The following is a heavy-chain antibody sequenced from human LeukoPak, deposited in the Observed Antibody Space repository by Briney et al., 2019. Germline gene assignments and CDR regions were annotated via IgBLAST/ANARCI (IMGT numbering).Heavy chain of an antibody. CDR2: INPSGSGT. CDR1: GYTFTSYY. V-gene: IGHV1-46*01. J-gene: IGHJ5*02. D-gene: IGHD1-26*01. CDR3: ARDNSVGDTAWWFDP. Sequence: GASVKVSCKASGYTFTSYYMHWVRQAPGQGLEWMGLINPSGSGTSYAQKFQGRLSLTRDMSTSTDYMELSSLRSEDTAVYYCARDNSVGDTAWWFDPWGQGTLVTVSS.